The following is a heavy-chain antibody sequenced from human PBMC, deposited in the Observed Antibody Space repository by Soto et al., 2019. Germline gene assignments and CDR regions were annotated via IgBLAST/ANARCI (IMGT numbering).Heavy chain of an antibody. Sequence: GESLKISCKGSGYSFTSYWIGGVRQMPGKGLEWMGIIYPGDSDTRYSPSFQGQVTISADKSISTAYLQWSSLKASDTAMYYCASSPRGYCSSTSCRELGNYYGMDVWGQGTTVTVSS. CDR3: ASSPRGYCSSTSCRELGNYYGMDV. D-gene: IGHD2-2*01. CDR1: GYSFTSYW. CDR2: IYPGDSDT. V-gene: IGHV5-51*01. J-gene: IGHJ6*02.